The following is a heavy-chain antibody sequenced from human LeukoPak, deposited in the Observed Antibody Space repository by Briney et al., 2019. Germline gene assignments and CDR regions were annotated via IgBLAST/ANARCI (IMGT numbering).Heavy chain of an antibody. CDR3: AREGGPYRPLDY. J-gene: IGHJ4*02. V-gene: IGHV4-4*02. CDR1: GGSISNTNW. Sequence: SETLSLTCGVSGGSISNTNWWTWVRQPPGKGLEWIGEVNLQGSTNYNPSLKSRVAISVDKSENHISLELTSVTAADTAVYYCAREGGPYRPLDYSGQGTLVTVAS. CDR2: VNLQGST.